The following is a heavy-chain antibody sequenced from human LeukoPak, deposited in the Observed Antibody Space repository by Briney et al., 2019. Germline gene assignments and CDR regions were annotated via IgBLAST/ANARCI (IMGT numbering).Heavy chain of an antibody. J-gene: IGHJ4*02. CDR2: ISCSGGST. V-gene: IGHV3-23*01. CDR1: GFTFSSYA. Sequence: GGSVRLSCAASGFTFSSYAMSWVRQAPGKGLEWVSAISCSGGSTYYADSVKGRFTISRDNSKNTLYLQMNSLRAEDTAVYYCAKVNPLLTYYDFWSGYYLDYWGQGTLVTVSS. D-gene: IGHD3-3*01. CDR3: AKVNPLLTYYDFWSGYYLDY.